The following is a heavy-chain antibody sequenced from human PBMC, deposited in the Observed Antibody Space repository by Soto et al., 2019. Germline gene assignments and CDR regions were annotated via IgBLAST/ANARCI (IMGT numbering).Heavy chain of an antibody. CDR2: IWYGGSNK. CDR3: AKAANWGYVSPGDAFDI. D-gene: IGHD7-27*01. J-gene: IGHJ3*02. Sequence: PGGSLRLSCAASGFTISSYGMHWVRQAPGKGLEWVAVIWYGGSNKYYADSVKGRFTISRDNSKNTLYLQMNSLRAEDTAVYYCAKAANWGYVSPGDAFDIWGQGTMVTVSS. V-gene: IGHV3-33*06. CDR1: GFTISSYG.